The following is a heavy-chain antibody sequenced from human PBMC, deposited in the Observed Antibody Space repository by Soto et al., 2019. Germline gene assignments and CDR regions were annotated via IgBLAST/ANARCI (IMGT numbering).Heavy chain of an antibody. D-gene: IGHD2-2*01. V-gene: IGHV3-30-3*01. CDR1: GFTFSSYA. CDR3: GRCTSTSCHLGSDY. CDR2: ISYEGSNK. Sequence: QVLLVDSGGGVVQPGRSLRLSCAASGFTFSSYAMNWVRQAPGKGLEWVALISYEGSNKYYADSVRGRFTISRDSSTNTLFLQMNSLRAADTAVYYCGRCTSTSCHLGSDYWGQGTLVTVSS. J-gene: IGHJ4*02.